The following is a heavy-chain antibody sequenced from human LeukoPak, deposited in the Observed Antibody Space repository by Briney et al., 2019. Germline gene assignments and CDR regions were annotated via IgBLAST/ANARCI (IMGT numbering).Heavy chain of an antibody. CDR3: TSWGGIAVGYYMDV. CDR2: IRSKANSYAT. D-gene: IGHD6-19*01. Sequence: PGGSLRLSCAASGFTFSGSAMHWVGQASGKGLDWVGRIRSKANSYATAYAASVKGRLTISRDDSKNTAYLQMNSLKTEDTAVYYCTSWGGIAVGYYMDVWGKGTTVTVSS. CDR1: GFTFSGSA. V-gene: IGHV3-73*01. J-gene: IGHJ6*03.